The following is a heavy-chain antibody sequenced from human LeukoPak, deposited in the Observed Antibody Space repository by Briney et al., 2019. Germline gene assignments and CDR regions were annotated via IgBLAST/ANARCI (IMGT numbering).Heavy chain of an antibody. D-gene: IGHD1-14*01. CDR2: ISYDGSNK. V-gene: IGHV3-30*03. CDR3: ATPTGLGSYYGMDV. Sequence: PTGRSLRLSCAASGFTFSSYGMHWVRQAPGKGLEWVAVISYDGSNKYYADSVKGRFTISRDNSKNTLYLQMNSLRAEDTAVYYCATPTGLGSYYGMDVWGQGTTVTVSS. J-gene: IGHJ6*01. CDR1: GFTFSSYG.